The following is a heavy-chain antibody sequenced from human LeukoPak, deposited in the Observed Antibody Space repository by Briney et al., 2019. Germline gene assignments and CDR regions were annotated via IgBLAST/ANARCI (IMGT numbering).Heavy chain of an antibody. CDR1: GFTFSLYA. CDR2: INDDSSDI. D-gene: IGHD2-2*01. Sequence: GGCLRLSCAASGFTFSLYAMNWVRQAPGKGLEWVSYINDDSSDIHYAGSVRGRLTISRDDARKTLCLQLSSLRVEDTAVYYCARDTFQPGLIDSWGQGTLVTVSS. J-gene: IGHJ4*02. CDR3: ARDTFQPGLIDS. V-gene: IGHV3-21*05.